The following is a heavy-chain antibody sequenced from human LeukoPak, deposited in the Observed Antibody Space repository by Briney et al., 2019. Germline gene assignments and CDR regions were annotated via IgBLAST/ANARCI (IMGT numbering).Heavy chain of an antibody. CDR2: INDNGAGT. CDR1: GFTFSSYA. V-gene: IGHV3-23*01. CDR3: AKGLRTGVGPYMGYHYYMDV. J-gene: IGHJ6*03. D-gene: IGHD3-16*01. Sequence: SLRLSCAASGFTFSSYAMSWVRQAPGKGLKWVSTINDNGAGTYYADSVKGRFTISRDNSYNTVSLQMNSLRDEDTGVYYCAKGLRTGVGPYMGYHYYMDVWGKGATVTVSS.